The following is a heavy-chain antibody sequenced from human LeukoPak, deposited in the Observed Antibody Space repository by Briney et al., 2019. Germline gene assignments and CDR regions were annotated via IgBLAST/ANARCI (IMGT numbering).Heavy chain of an antibody. J-gene: IGHJ4*02. Sequence: AGGSLRLSCAACGFTFSSYAMSWVRQAPGKGLEWVSGISGSGGSTYYADSVKGRFTISRDNSKNTLYLQMNSLRAEDTAVYYCAKMPVSYSSGWSNFDYWGQGNLVTVSS. CDR3: AKMPVSYSSGWSNFDY. CDR2: ISGSGGST. CDR1: GFTFSSYA. V-gene: IGHV3-23*01. D-gene: IGHD6-19*01.